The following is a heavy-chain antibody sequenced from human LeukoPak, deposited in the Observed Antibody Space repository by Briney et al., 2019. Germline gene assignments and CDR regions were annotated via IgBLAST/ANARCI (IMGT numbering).Heavy chain of an antibody. CDR3: AKDRWLQGYFDY. J-gene: IGHJ4*02. V-gene: IGHV3-66*02. D-gene: IGHD5-24*01. CDR1: EFSVGSNY. Sequence: PGGSLRLSCAASEFSVGSNYMTWVRQAPGKGLEWVSLIYSGGSTYYADSVKGRCTISRDNSKKTVYLQMNSLRTEDTAVYYCAKDRWLQGYFDYWGQGTLVTVSS. CDR2: IYSGGST.